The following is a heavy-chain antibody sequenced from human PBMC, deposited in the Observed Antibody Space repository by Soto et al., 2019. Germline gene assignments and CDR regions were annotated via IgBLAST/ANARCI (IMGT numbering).Heavy chain of an antibody. J-gene: IGHJ2*01. CDR3: ARGPYTTYWYFDL. V-gene: IGHV4-59*01. CDR2: IHYTGTS. CDR1: GDSIGSDY. D-gene: IGHD3-16*01. Sequence: QVQLQESGPGLVKPSETLSLTCGVSGDSIGSDYWSWIRQPPGKGLEWIAYIHYTGTSNINPSLKSRVTTSADTSNNQFSLRLYSVTAADTAIYYCARGPYTTYWYFDLWGRGNLVTVSS.